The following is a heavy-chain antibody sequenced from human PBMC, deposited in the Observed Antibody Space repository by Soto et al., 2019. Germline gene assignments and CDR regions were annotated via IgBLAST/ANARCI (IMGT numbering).Heavy chain of an antibody. CDR3: GRIPTMLLAFDI. Sequence: QVQLQESGPRQVKPSETLSLTCTVSGGAVNTRSYLWSWIRQPPGETLEWIGSADNSGNTKFNPSPTSRITMSLDTSTNIFPLRLSSVTAADTAMYYCGRIPTMLLAFDIWGQGTMVTVSS. J-gene: IGHJ3*02. CDR2: ADNSGNT. CDR1: GGAVNTRSYL. V-gene: IGHV4-61*01. D-gene: IGHD2-2*02.